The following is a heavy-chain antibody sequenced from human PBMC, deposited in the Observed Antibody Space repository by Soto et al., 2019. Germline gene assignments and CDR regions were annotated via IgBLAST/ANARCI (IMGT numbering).Heavy chain of an antibody. CDR2: ISGSGGST. D-gene: IGHD3-22*01. CDR1: GFTFSSYA. CDR3: ALDERYDSSGYYLPGGVGNFDY. Sequence: PGGSLRLSCAASGFTFSSYAMSWVRQAPGKGLEWVSAISGSGGSTYYADSVKGRFTISRDNSKNTLYLQMNSLRAEDTAVYYCALDERYDSSGYYLPGGVGNFDYWGQGTLVTVSS. J-gene: IGHJ4*02. V-gene: IGHV3-23*01.